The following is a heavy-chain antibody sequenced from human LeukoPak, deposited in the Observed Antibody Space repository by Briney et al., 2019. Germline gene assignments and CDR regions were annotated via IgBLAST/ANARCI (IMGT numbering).Heavy chain of an antibody. V-gene: IGHV4-39*02. J-gene: IGHJ4*02. CDR1: GGSTSGGNYY. CDR2: ISSSGNT. CDR3: ARLGAGPTYYDFWSGYSSFNFDY. Sequence: PSETLSLICTVSGGSTSGGNYYWGWIRRPPGKGLEWIGGISSSGNTYYNPSLKSRITISIDTSKNHFSLKLSSVTAADTAVYYCARLGAGPTYYDFWSGYSSFNFDYWGQGTLVTVSS. D-gene: IGHD3-3*01.